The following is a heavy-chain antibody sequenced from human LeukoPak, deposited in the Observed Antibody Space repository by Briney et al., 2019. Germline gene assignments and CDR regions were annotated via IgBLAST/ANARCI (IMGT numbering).Heavy chain of an antibody. V-gene: IGHV3-33*01. CDR2: IWYDGSNK. J-gene: IGHJ3*02. Sequence: PGGSLRLSCAASGFTFSSYGMHWVRQAPGKGLEWVAVIWYDGSNKYYADSVKGRFTISRDNAKNTLYLQMNSLRAEDTAVYYCARVGDYYDSSGYYSFFDAFDIWGQGTMVTVSS. D-gene: IGHD3-22*01. CDR3: ARVGDYYDSSGYYSFFDAFDI. CDR1: GFTFSSYG.